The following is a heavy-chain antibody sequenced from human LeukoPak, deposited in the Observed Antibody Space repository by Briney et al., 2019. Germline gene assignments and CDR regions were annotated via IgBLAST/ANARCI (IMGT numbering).Heavy chain of an antibody. J-gene: IGHJ4*02. V-gene: IGHV1-69*05. Sequence: SVKVTCKASGGTFSSYAISWVRQAPGQGLEWMGGIIPIFGTANYAQKFQGRVTITTDESTSTAYMELSSLRSEDTAVYYCARSLDYYDSSGYYYYFDYWGQGTLVTVSS. CDR2: IIPIFGTA. D-gene: IGHD3-22*01. CDR3: ARSLDYYDSSGYYYYFDY. CDR1: GGTFSSYA.